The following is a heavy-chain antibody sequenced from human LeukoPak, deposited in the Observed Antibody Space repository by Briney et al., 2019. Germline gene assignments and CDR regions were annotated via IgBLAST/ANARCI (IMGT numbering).Heavy chain of an antibody. CDR1: GFTVSSNY. V-gene: IGHV3-21*01. CDR3: ARVSSGWEFDY. Sequence: PGGSLRLSCAASGFTVSSNYMSWVRQAPGKGLEWVSSISSSSSYIYYADSVKGRFTISRDNAKNSLYLQMNSLRAEDTAVYYCARVSSGWEFDYWGQGTLVTVSS. CDR2: ISSSSSYI. J-gene: IGHJ4*02. D-gene: IGHD6-19*01.